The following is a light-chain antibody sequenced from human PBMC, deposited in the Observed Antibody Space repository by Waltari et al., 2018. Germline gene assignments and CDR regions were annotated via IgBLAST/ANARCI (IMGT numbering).Light chain of an antibody. CDR2: GAT. J-gene: IGKJ4*01. V-gene: IGKV3-20*01. CDR1: QSVPYRY. Sequence: IVFTQSPGPLSLSPGDRATLSCRASQSVPYRYLAWYQQRPGQAPRLLIYGATSRATGIPDRFSGGGSGTDFTLSISRLEPEDFAVYYCQQYGSSPLTFGGGTKVEIE. CDR3: QQYGSSPLT.